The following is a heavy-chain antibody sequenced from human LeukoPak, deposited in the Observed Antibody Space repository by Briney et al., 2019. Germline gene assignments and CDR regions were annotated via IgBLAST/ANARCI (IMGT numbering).Heavy chain of an antibody. J-gene: IGHJ6*03. Sequence: GGSLRLSCAASGLTFEDYGMSWVRQAPGKGLEWVSGINWNGGSATYADSVKGRFTISRDNAKNSLYLQMNSLRAEETALYHCARVYYFDSSGYYYDQNYYYYFMDVWGKGTTVTISS. CDR1: GLTFEDYG. CDR3: ARVYYFDSSGYYYDQNYYYYFMDV. V-gene: IGHV3-20*01. D-gene: IGHD3-22*01. CDR2: INWNGGSA.